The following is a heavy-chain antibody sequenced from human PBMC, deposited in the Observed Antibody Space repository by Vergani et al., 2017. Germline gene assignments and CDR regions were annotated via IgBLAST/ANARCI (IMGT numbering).Heavy chain of an antibody. CDR3: AKDAITMFPGGDAFDI. CDR1: GFTFNHYA. CDR2: ISGSGGST. Sequence: EVQLLESGGDLVQPGGSLRLSCAASGFTFNHYAMNWVRQAPGKGLEWVSAISGSGGSTYYADSVKGRFTISRDNSKNTLYLQMNSLRAEDTAVYYCAKDAITMFPGGDAFDIWGQGTMVTVSS. V-gene: IGHV3-23*01. J-gene: IGHJ3*02. D-gene: IGHD3-10*02.